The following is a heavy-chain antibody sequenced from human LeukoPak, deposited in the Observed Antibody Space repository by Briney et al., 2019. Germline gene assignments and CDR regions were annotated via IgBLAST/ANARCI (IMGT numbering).Heavy chain of an antibody. Sequence: GGSLRLSCAASGITFSSNYMSWVRQARGKGLEWVSAIYSDGDTYYADSVKGRFTISRDNSKNTLFLQMNSLRAEDTAVYYCARGQDSSGYYYFFDYWGQGTLVTVSS. CDR1: GITFSSNY. J-gene: IGHJ4*02. CDR3: ARGQDSSGYYYFFDY. CDR2: IYSDGDT. V-gene: IGHV3-66*01. D-gene: IGHD3-22*01.